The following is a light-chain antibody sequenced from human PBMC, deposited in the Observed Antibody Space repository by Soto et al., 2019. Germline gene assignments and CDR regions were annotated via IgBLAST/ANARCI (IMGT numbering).Light chain of an antibody. CDR2: AAS. CDR3: QQSYSTPRT. CDR1: QNIKTY. V-gene: IGKV1-39*01. Sequence: DIQMTQSPSSLSSSVGDRVTITCRASQNIKTYLNWYQQKPGNAPNLLIYAASSLQSGVPSRFSGSGSGTDFTLSIRSLQPEDFATYYCQQSYSTPRTFGQGTRVATK. J-gene: IGKJ1*01.